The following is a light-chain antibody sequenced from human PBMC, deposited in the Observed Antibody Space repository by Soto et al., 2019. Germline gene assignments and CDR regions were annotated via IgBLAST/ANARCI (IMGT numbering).Light chain of an antibody. J-gene: IGKJ1*01. CDR2: GAS. Sequence: ILVTQSPSTLSVTPGERATLSCRSSQSLSINLAWYHQKPGQAPRLLIYGASSMATAIPARFSGSGSGTEFSLTISSLQSEDFAIYYCQQNNSTPRTFGQGTKVDIK. V-gene: IGKV3-15*01. CDR1: QSLSIN. CDR3: QQNNSTPRT.